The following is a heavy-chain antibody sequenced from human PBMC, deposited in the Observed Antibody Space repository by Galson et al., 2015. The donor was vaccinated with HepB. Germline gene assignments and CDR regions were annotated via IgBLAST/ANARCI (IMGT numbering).Heavy chain of an antibody. Sequence: LRLSCAASGFTFSNAWMSWVRQAPGKGLEWVGRIKSKTDGGTTDYAAPVKGRFTISRDDSKNTLYLQMNSLKTEDTAVYYCTIPWYYYDSSGYYLRRKNHDAFDIWGQGTMVTVSS. CDR2: IKSKTDGGTT. D-gene: IGHD3-22*01. J-gene: IGHJ3*02. CDR1: GFTFSNAW. CDR3: TIPWYYYDSSGYYLRRKNHDAFDI. V-gene: IGHV3-15*01.